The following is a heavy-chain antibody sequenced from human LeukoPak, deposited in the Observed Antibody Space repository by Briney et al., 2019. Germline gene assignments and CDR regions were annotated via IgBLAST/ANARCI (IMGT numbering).Heavy chain of an antibody. Sequence: SETLSLTCTVSGGSISSSGYYWGWIRQPPGTGLEWIGSVDYTGITSHSPSLKSRVTISVDTSKNQFSLKVSSVSAADTGVYYCVSHPCSSYYYHMDVWGRGTTVTVSS. CDR1: GGSISSSGYY. V-gene: IGHV4-39*01. CDR2: VDYTGIT. D-gene: IGHD6-6*01. J-gene: IGHJ6*02. CDR3: VSHPCSSYYYHMDV.